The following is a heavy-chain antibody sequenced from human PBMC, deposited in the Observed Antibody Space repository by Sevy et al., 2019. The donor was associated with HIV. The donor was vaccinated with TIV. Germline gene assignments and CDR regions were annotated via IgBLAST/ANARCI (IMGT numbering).Heavy chain of an antibody. J-gene: IGHJ4*02. Sequence: GGSLRLSCAASGFTFSSYAMHWVRQAPGKGLEWVAVISYDGSNKYYADSVKGRFTISRDNSKNTLYLQMNSLRAEDTAVYYCRTQEMATGRGKSLDYWGQGTLVTVSS. CDR2: ISYDGSNK. V-gene: IGHV3-30-3*01. D-gene: IGHD5-12*01. CDR1: GFTFSSYA. CDR3: RTQEMATGRGKSLDY.